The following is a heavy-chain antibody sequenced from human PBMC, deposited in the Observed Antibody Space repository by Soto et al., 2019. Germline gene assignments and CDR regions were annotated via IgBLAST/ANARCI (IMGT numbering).Heavy chain of an antibody. CDR2: IKSKTDGGTT. CDR3: TTDRRAARQVYYYYGMDV. D-gene: IGHD6-6*01. J-gene: IGHJ6*02. CDR1: GFTFSNAW. V-gene: IGHV3-15*01. Sequence: PGGSLRLSCAASGFTFSNAWMSWVRQAPGKGLEWVGRIKSKTDGGTTDYAAPVKGRFTIPRDDSKNTLYLQMNSLKTEDTAVYYCTTDRRAARQVYYYYGMDVWGQGTTVTVSS.